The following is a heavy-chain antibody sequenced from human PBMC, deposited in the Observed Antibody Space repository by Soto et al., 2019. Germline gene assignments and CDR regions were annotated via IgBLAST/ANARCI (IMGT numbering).Heavy chain of an antibody. Sequence: EVQLVESGGGLVKPGGSLRLSCAASGFTFSTYSMNWVRQAPGKGLEWVSSISSSSSYIYYADSVKGRFTISRDNAKNSLYLQMSSRRAEDTAVYYCARYDSSGYYWPSYYYGMDVWGQGTTVTVSS. CDR1: GFTFSTYS. J-gene: IGHJ6*02. CDR2: ISSSSSYI. D-gene: IGHD3-22*01. V-gene: IGHV3-21*01. CDR3: ARYDSSGYYWPSYYYGMDV.